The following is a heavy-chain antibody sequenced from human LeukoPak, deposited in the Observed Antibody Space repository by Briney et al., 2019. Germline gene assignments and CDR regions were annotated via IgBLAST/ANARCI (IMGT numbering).Heavy chain of an antibody. CDR1: GFTFSSYW. D-gene: IGHD6-19*01. V-gene: IGHV3-74*01. CDR2: INTDGSRT. Sequence: GGSLRLSCAASGFTFSSYWMHWVRQALGKGLVWVSLINTDGSRTSYADSVKGRFTISRDNAKNTLYLQMNSLRAEDTAVYYCARGTPSSSGWLYYGMDVWGQGTTVTVSS. J-gene: IGHJ6*02. CDR3: ARGTPSSSGWLYYGMDV.